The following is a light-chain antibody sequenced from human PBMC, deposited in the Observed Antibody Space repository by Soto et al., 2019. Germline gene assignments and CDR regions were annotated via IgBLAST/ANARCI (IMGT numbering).Light chain of an antibody. V-gene: IGLV2-8*01. CDR2: EVS. J-gene: IGLJ1*01. CDR3: SSYAGSNNYV. Sequence: QSVLTQPPSASGSPGQSVTISCTGTSSDVGGYNYVSWYQQHPGKAPKLMIYEVSKRPSGVPDRFSGSKSGNTASLTVSGLQAEDEADYYCSSYAGSNNYVLGTGTKVNV. CDR1: SSDVGGYNY.